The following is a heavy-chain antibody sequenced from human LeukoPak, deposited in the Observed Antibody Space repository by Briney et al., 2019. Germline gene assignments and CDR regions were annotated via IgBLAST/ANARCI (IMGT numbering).Heavy chain of an antibody. CDR2: IYHSGNT. J-gene: IGHJ5*02. CDR3: ARVCGGDCYPLGFDP. CDR1: GGSITSGAYS. V-gene: IGHV4-30-2*01. Sequence: PSETLSLTCAVSGGSITSGAYSWNWIRQPSGKGLEWIGYIYHSGNTYYNPSLKSRVTISVDRSKNQFSLKVNSVTAADTAVYYCARVCGGDCYPLGFDPWGQGTLVTVSS. D-gene: IGHD2-21*02.